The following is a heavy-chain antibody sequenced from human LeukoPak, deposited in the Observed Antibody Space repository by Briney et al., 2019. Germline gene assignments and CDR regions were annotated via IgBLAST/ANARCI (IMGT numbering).Heavy chain of an antibody. CDR2: ISSSSSYI. CDR3: ARDDGYGDYPSGGY. Sequence: GGSLRLSCAASGFTFSSYSMNWVRQAPGMGLEWVSSISSSSSYIYYADSVEGRFTISRDNAKNSLYLQMNSLRAEDTAVYYCARDDGYGDYPSGGYWGQGTLVTVSS. V-gene: IGHV3-21*01. J-gene: IGHJ4*02. CDR1: GFTFSSYS. D-gene: IGHD4-17*01.